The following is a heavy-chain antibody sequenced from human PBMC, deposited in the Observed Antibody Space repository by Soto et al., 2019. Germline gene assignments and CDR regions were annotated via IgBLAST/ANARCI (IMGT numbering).Heavy chain of an antibody. CDR3: ARGGSSGLNYDY. CDR1: GGSISSGGYY. Sequence: QVQLQESGPGLVKPSQTLSLTCTVSGGSISSGGYYWSWIRQHPGKGLEWIGYIYYGGSTYYNPSLKSRVTISVDTSKNQFSLKLSSVTAADTAVYYCARGGSSGLNYDYWGQGTLVTVSS. D-gene: IGHD6-19*01. CDR2: IYYGGST. V-gene: IGHV4-31*03. J-gene: IGHJ4*02.